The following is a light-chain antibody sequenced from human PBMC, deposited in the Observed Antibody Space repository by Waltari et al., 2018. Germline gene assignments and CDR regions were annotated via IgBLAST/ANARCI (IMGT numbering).Light chain of an antibody. Sequence: DIQMTQAPSSLSASVGDRVTMTCRAIQSILGHLNWFQQQPGRPPKLLIHTASSLQSGVPSRFSGSGSGTHFTLTITSLQPEDFATYFCQQTYSTPYTFGQGTKVDIK. V-gene: IGKV1-39*01. J-gene: IGKJ2*01. CDR1: QSILGH. CDR2: TAS. CDR3: QQTYSTPYT.